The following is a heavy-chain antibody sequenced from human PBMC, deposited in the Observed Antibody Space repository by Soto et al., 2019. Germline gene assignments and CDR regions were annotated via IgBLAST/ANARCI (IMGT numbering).Heavy chain of an antibody. D-gene: IGHD3-16*01. Sequence: GGSLRLSCAASGFTFSSYSMNWVRQAPGKGLEWVSSISSSSSYIYYADSVKGRFTISRDNAKNTLYLQMNSLRAEDTAVYYCAKDPQSSTLWGATHLDNWGQGALVTVSS. CDR3: AKDPQSSTLWGATHLDN. V-gene: IGHV3-21*04. CDR2: ISSSSSYI. CDR1: GFTFSSYS. J-gene: IGHJ4*02.